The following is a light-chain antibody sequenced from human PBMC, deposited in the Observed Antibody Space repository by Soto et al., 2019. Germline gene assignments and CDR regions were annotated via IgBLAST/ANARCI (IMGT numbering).Light chain of an antibody. CDR3: QQYNSYSPLT. CDR1: QSISSW. J-gene: IGKJ4*01. V-gene: IGKV1-5*01. Sequence: RISSPSTLSASVGDRVTITCRASQSISSWLAWYQQKPGKAPKLLIYDASSLESGVPSRFSGSGSGTEFTLTISSLQPDDFATYYCQQYNSYSPLTFGGGTKVDIK. CDR2: DAS.